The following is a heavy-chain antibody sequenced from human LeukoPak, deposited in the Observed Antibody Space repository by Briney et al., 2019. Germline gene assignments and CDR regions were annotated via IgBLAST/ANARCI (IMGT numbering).Heavy chain of an antibody. V-gene: IGHV1-2*02. CDR3: ARGGRYYDTSVGAFDI. Sequence: ASVKVSCKASGYTFSDYYMYWVRQAPGQGLEWMGWINPNSGGTNYAQKFQGRVTMTRDTSISTAYMELSRLGSDDTALYYCARGGRYYDTSVGAFDIWGQGTMVTVSS. D-gene: IGHD3-22*01. CDR1: GYTFSDYY. J-gene: IGHJ3*02. CDR2: INPNSGGT.